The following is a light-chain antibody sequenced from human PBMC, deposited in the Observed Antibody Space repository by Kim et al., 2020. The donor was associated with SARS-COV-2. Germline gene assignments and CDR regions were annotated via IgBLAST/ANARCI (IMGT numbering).Light chain of an antibody. Sequence: VSPGERATLSCRASQSINSNLAWYQQKSGQAPRLLIYGASTRATGIPARFSGSGSGTEFTLTISSLQSEDFELYYCQQYYNWPLTFGGGTKVDIK. CDR2: GAS. V-gene: IGKV3-15*01. J-gene: IGKJ4*01. CDR1: QSINSN. CDR3: QQYYNWPLT.